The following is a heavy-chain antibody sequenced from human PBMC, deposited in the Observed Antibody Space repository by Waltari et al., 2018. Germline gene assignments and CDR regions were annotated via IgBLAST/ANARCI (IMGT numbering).Heavy chain of an antibody. CDR3: ARDRSSPFYY. Sequence: QVQLQESGPGLVKPSEPLSLTCTVSGGSISSYYWSWIRQPPGKVLEWIGKIYYSGSTNYNPSRKSRVTISVDTSKNQFSLKLSSVTAADTAVYYCARDRSSPFYYWGQGTLVTVSS. CDR1: GGSISSYY. V-gene: IGHV4-59*01. D-gene: IGHD6-6*01. J-gene: IGHJ4*02. CDR2: IYYSGST.